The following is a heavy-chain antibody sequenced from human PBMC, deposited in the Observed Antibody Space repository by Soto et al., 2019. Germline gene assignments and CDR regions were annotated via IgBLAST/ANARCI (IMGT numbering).Heavy chain of an antibody. J-gene: IGHJ4*02. D-gene: IGHD3-10*01. CDR3: ARLGVRRITMVRGVAPRFDY. CDR2: IYYSGST. CDR1: GGSISSSSYY. V-gene: IGHV4-39*01. Sequence: QLQLQESGPGLVKPSETLSLTCTVSGGSISSSSYYWGWIRQPPGKGLEWIGRIYYSGSTYYNPSLKSRVNISVDTSKNQFYLKLSSVTAADTAVYYCARLGVRRITMVRGVAPRFDYWGQGTLVTVSS.